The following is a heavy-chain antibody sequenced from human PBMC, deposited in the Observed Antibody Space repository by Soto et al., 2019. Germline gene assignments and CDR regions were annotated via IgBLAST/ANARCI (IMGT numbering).Heavy chain of an antibody. Sequence: GWSLRLSCVASGFTFSRFAMSWVRQSPGKGLEWVSTISPPGGTTFYADSARGRFTISRDNSKNTLYLELNSLRAEDTAIYYCAKDLTPIQLWPSSFDFWGQGTLVTVSS. CDR2: ISPPGGTT. J-gene: IGHJ4*02. CDR3: AKDLTPIQLWPSSFDF. D-gene: IGHD5-18*01. V-gene: IGHV3-23*01. CDR1: GFTFSRFA.